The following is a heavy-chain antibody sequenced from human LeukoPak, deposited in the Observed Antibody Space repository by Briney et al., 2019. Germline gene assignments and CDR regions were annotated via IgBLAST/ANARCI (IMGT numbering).Heavy chain of an antibody. V-gene: IGHV5-51*01. CDR2: IYPGDSDT. CDR1: GYSFTSYW. J-gene: IGHJ4*02. CDR3: ARRGYYYDSSGYGDY. D-gene: IGHD3-22*01. Sequence: GESLQISCKGSGYSFTSYWIGWVRQMPGKGPEWMGIIYPGDSDTRYGPSFQGQVTISADKSISTAYLQWSSLKASDTAMYYCARRGYYYDSSGYGDYWGQGTLVTVSS.